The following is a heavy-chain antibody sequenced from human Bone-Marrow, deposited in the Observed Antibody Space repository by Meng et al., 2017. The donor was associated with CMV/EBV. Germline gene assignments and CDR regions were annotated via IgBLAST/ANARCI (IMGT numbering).Heavy chain of an antibody. CDR1: GYTFTSYW. Sequence: GGSLRLSCKGSGYTFTSYWIGWVRQMPGKGLEWVGIIYPGDSDTRYSPSFQGQVTISAVKSIITAYLQWSSLKASDTAMYYCARSSYDFWSGYTTYYYYGMGFWGQGTTVTVSS. CDR2: IYPGDSDT. J-gene: IGHJ6*02. CDR3: ARSSYDFWSGYTTYYYYGMGF. V-gene: IGHV5-51*01. D-gene: IGHD3-3*01.